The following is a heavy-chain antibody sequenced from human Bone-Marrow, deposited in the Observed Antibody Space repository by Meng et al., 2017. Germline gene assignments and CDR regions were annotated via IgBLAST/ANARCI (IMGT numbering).Heavy chain of an antibody. J-gene: IGHJ4*02. CDR1: GYTFTGYY. CDR2: INPNSGGT. CDR3: ARSRSGSYYHYFDY. V-gene: IGHV1-2*02. Sequence: ASVKVSSKASGYTFTGYYMHWVRQAPGQGLEWMGWINPNSGGTNYAQKFQGRFTMTRDTSISTAYMELSRLRSDDTAVYYCARSRSGSYYHYFDYWGQGTLVTVSS. D-gene: IGHD3-10*01.